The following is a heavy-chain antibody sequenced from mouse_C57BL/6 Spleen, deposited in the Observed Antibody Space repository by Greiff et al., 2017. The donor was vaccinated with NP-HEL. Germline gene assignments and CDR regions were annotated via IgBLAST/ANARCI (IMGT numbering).Heavy chain of an antibody. CDR3: ADYYGNSWFAY. D-gene: IGHD2-1*01. J-gene: IGHJ3*01. Sequence: VQLQESGPELVKPGASVKISCKASGYAFSSSWMNWVKQRPGKGLEWIGRIYPGDGDTNYNGKFKGKATLTADKSSSTAYMQLSSLTSEDSAVYFCADYYGNSWFAYWGQGTLVTVSA. V-gene: IGHV1-82*01. CDR2: IYPGDGDT. CDR1: GYAFSSSW.